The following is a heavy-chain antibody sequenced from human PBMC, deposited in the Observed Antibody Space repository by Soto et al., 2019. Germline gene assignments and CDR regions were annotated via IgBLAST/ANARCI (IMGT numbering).Heavy chain of an antibody. V-gene: IGHV4-59*01. CDR2: IYYSGST. Sequence: SETLSLTCSVSADSISSYYWSWIRQPPGKGLEWIGYIYYSGSTNYNPSLKSRVTISVDTSKNQVSLKLRSVTAADTAVYYCARGTAAGNGYQFDYWGQGTLVTVSS. CDR1: ADSISSYY. J-gene: IGHJ4*02. CDR3: ARGTAAGNGYQFDY. D-gene: IGHD6-13*01.